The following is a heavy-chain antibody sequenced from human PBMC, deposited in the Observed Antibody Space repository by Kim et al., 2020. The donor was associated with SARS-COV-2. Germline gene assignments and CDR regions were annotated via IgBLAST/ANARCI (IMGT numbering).Heavy chain of an antibody. D-gene: IGHD2-15*01. Sequence: NYNPALKSRVTISVDKSKNQCSLKLSSVTAADTAVYYCARVGWRTRSNDYWGQGTLVTVSS. V-gene: IGHV4-4*02. CDR3: ARVGWRTRSNDY. J-gene: IGHJ4*02.